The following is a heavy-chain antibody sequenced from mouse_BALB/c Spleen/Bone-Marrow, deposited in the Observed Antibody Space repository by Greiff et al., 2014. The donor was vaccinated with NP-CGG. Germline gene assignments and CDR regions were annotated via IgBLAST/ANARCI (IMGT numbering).Heavy chain of an antibody. D-gene: IGHD2-1*01. Sequence: VQLKQSGAELVKPGASVKLSCTASGFDIKGNFMHWMKQRPGQGLEWNGRIDPANGITKYDPKFQGKATITTDTSSNTAFLQLISLTSEDTAVYYGASSGNYEGGAMDYWGQGTSVTVSA. CDR2: IDPANGIT. CDR3: ASSGNYEGGAMDY. J-gene: IGHJ4*01. CDR1: GFDIKGNF. V-gene: IGHV14-3*02.